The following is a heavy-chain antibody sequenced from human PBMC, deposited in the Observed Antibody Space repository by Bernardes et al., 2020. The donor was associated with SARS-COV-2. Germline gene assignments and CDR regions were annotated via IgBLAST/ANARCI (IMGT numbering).Heavy chain of an antibody. CDR3: ARGFFGPLDY. Sequence: GGSLRLSCAASGFTFSNYAMSWVRQAPGKGLEWVSVISGSSVSTYYADSVKGRLTISRDNSKNTLYLQMNSLRAEDTAVYYCARGFFGPLDYWGQGTLVTVSS. J-gene: IGHJ4*02. CDR1: GFTFSNYA. CDR2: ISGSSVST. V-gene: IGHV3-23*01. D-gene: IGHD3-3*01.